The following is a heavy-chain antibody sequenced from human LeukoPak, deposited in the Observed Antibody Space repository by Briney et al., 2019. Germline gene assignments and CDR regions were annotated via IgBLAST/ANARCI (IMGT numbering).Heavy chain of an antibody. V-gene: IGHV1-18*04. Sequence: GASVKVSCKASGYTFTSYGISWVRQAPGQGLEWMGWISAYNGNTNYAQELQGRVTMTTDTSTSTTYMELRGLRSDDTAVYYCARDPHGDAFDIWGQGTMVTVSS. J-gene: IGHJ3*02. CDR3: ARDPHGDAFDI. CDR1: GYTFTSYG. CDR2: ISAYNGNT.